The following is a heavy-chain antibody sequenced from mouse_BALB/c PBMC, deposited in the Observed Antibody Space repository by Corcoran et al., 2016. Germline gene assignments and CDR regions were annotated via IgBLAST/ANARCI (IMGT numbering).Heavy chain of an antibody. CDR2: INSDGSAI. J-gene: IGHJ2*01. CDR3: MRYGTTVVGDY. Sequence: EVQRLEPGGGLVQPGGSRGLSCEGSGFTFSGVWMSWVRQTPGKTLEWIGDINSDGSAINYAPSIKDRFTIFRDNDKSTLYLQMSNVRSEDTATYFCMRYGTTVVGDYWGQGTTLTVSS. D-gene: IGHD1-1*01. CDR1: GFTFSGVW. V-gene: IGHV11-2*02.